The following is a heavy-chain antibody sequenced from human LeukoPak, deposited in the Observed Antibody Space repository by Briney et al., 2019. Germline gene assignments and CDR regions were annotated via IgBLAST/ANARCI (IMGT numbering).Heavy chain of an antibody. Sequence: ASVEVSCKASEYTFSDSYMRWVRQAPGQGLEWMGWINPNTGVTKYAQKFQGRITVTRATSIRTVYMELTSLRSDDTALYYCARSPLYCSATSCYTIDSWGPGTLVTVSS. CDR3: ARSPLYCSATSCYTIDS. CDR2: INPNTGVT. V-gene: IGHV1-2*02. J-gene: IGHJ4*02. CDR1: EYTFSDSY. D-gene: IGHD2-2*02.